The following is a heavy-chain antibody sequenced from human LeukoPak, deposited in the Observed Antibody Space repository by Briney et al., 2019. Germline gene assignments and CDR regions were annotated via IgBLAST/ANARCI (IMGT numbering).Heavy chain of an antibody. J-gene: IGHJ4*02. CDR1: GFIFEDYG. CDR2: INWNGASV. Sequence: PGGSLRLSCAASGFIFEDYGMSWVRQAPGKGLEWVSDINWNGASVGYADSVKGRFTISRDYAKKSLYLQMNSLRAEDTALYYCAKGKRIQLWLTFDYWGQGTLVTVSS. D-gene: IGHD5-18*01. V-gene: IGHV3-20*04. CDR3: AKGKRIQLWLTFDY.